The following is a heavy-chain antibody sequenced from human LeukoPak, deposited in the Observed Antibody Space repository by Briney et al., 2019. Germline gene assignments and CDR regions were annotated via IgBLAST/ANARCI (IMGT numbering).Heavy chain of an antibody. J-gene: IGHJ4*02. Sequence: GGSLRLSCSASGFTFSIYEMNWVRQAPGKGLEWVSHISSSGSTIYYADSVKGRFTISRDNAKDSLYLQMNSLRGEDTAIYYCARDGDSYGYGIDYWGQGTLVTVSP. D-gene: IGHD5-18*01. V-gene: IGHV3-48*03. CDR1: GFTFSIYE. CDR3: ARDGDSYGYGIDY. CDR2: ISSSGSTI.